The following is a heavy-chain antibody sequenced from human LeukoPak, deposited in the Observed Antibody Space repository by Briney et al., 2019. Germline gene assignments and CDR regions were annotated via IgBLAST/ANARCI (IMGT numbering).Heavy chain of an antibody. V-gene: IGHV4-34*01. J-gene: IGHJ4*02. CDR2: INHSGSA. CDR1: GGSFSAYY. Sequence: SETLSLTCAVSGGSFSAYYWTWIRQPPGKGLEWIGEINHSGSANYNPSLKSRVTISLDTSKNQFSLKLSSVTAADTAVYYFARGQGTVNTQWGQGTLVTVSS. D-gene: IGHD4-17*01. CDR3: ARGQGTVNTQ.